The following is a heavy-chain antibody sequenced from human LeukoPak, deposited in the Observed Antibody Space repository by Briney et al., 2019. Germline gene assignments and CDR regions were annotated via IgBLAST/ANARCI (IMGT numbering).Heavy chain of an antibody. J-gene: IGHJ3*02. CDR2: FYHSGST. CDR1: GGSISSSNW. D-gene: IGHD2-21*02. V-gene: IGHV4-4*02. Sequence: SGTLSLTCAVSGGSISSSNWWSWVRQPPGKGLEWIGEFYHSGSTNYNPSLKSRVTISVDKSKNQFSLKLSSVTAADTAVYYCARDRYCGGDCYSEENDAFDIWGQGTMVTVSS. CDR3: ARDRYCGGDCYSEENDAFDI.